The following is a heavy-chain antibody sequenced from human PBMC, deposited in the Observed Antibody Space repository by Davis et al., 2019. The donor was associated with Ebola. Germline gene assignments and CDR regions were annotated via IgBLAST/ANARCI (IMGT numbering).Heavy chain of an antibody. CDR2: ISYDGSNK. J-gene: IGHJ5*02. CDR1: GFTFSSYG. V-gene: IGHV3-30*03. CDR3: ASTRETYYYDSSGYSTINWFDP. Sequence: GGSLRLSCAASGFTFSSYGMHWVRQAPGKGLEWVAVISYDGSNKYYADSVKGRFTISRDNAKNTLYLQMNSLRAEDTAVYYCASTRETYYYDSSGYSTINWFDPWGQGTLVTVSS. D-gene: IGHD3-22*01.